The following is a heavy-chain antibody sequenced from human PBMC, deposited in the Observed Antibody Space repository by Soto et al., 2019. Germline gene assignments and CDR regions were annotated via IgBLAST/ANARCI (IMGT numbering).Heavy chain of an antibody. CDR2: IIPIFGTA. CDR3: AREAIVAGATTGMDV. V-gene: IGHV1-69*13. Sequence: SVKVSCKASGGTFSSYAISWVRQAPGQGLEWMGGIIPIFGTANYAQKFQGRVTITADESTSTAYMELSSLRSDDTAVYYCAREAIVAGATTGMDVWGQGTTVTVSS. CDR1: GGTFSSYA. J-gene: IGHJ6*02. D-gene: IGHD1-26*01.